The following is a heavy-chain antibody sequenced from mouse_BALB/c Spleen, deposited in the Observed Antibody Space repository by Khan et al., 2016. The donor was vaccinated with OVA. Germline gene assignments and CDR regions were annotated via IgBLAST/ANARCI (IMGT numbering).Heavy chain of an antibody. CDR3: ARRTTVYAMDY. J-gene: IGHJ4*01. CDR1: GYTFTSNT. V-gene: IGHV1-4*01. D-gene: IGHD1-1*01. Sequence: VQLQQSGAELARPGASVKMSCRASGYTFTSNTMHWVKQRPGQGLEWIGYINPRSGYSNYNQNFKDKATLTADKSSSTAYMQLSSLTSEDSAVDYCARRTTVYAMDYWGQGTSVTVSS. CDR2: INPRSGYS.